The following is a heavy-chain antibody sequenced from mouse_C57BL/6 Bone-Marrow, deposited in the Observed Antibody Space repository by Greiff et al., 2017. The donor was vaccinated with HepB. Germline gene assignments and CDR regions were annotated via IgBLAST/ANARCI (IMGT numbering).Heavy chain of an antibody. CDR1: GYTFTSYW. J-gene: IGHJ1*03. D-gene: IGHD1-1*01. Sequence: VQLQQPGAELVKPGASVKLSCKASGYTFTSYWMHWVKQRPGRGLEWIGRIDPNSGGTKYNEKFKSKATLTVDKPSSTAYMQLSSLTSEDSAVYYCARVITTVVAHWYFDVWGTGTTVTVSS. CDR3: ARVITTVVAHWYFDV. V-gene: IGHV1-72*01. CDR2: IDPNSGGT.